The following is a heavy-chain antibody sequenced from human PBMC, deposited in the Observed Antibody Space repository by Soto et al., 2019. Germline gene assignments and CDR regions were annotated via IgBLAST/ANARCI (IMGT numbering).Heavy chain of an antibody. CDR1: GFTFTSSS. Sequence: QMKLVESGGGVVQPWRSLRLSCVASGFTFTSSSMHWVRQAPGKGLEWVAYVLIDGNTKYYADSVKGRFTVSRDNSKNTMFLQINSLRPEDTALYYCASDPLHCNSVLCRMNGMHVWGQGTTVTVSS. CDR3: ASDPLHCNSVLCRMNGMHV. J-gene: IGHJ6*02. V-gene: IGHV3-30*01. D-gene: IGHD2-2*01. CDR2: VLIDGNTK.